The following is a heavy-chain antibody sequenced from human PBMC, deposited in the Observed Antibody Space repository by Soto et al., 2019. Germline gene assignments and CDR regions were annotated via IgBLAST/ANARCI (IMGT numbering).Heavy chain of an antibody. CDR3: ARVRAYAFDI. V-gene: IGHV3-66*01. CDR1: GFPVSSNY. CDR2: IYSGGST. J-gene: IGHJ3*02. Sequence: SLRLSCAASGFPVSSNYMSWVRQAPGKGLEWVSVIYSGGSTYYADSVKGRFTISRDNSKNTLYLQMNSLRAEDTAVYYCARVRAYAFDIWGQGTMVTVSS.